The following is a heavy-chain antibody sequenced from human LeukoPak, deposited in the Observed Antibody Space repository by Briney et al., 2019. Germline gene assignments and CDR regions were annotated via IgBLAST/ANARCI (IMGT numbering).Heavy chain of an antibody. V-gene: IGHV4-59*01. CDR1: GGSISSYY. Sequence: PSETLSLTCTVSGGSISSYYWSWIRQPPGKGLEWIGYIYYSGSTDYNPSLKSRVTISVDTSKNQFFLKLSSVTAADTAVYYCARLLPPYSSGVVNWFDPWGQGTLVTVSS. D-gene: IGHD6-25*01. CDR2: IYYSGST. CDR3: ARLLPPYSSGVVNWFDP. J-gene: IGHJ5*02.